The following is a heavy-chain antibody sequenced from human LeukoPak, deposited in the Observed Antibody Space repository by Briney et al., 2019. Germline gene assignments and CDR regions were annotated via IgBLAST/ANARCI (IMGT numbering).Heavy chain of an antibody. V-gene: IGHV3-15*01. Sequence: KSGGSLRLSCEASGFTFSNAWMNWFRQAPGKGLEWVGRIKRKIDVGTIDYAAPVKGRFIISRDESKETVYLQMTSLKTEDTGVYYCAAGTGRTDFDYWGQGTLVTVSS. CDR1: GFTFSNAW. CDR2: IKRKIDVGTI. J-gene: IGHJ4*02. CDR3: AAGTGRTDFDY. D-gene: IGHD1-14*01.